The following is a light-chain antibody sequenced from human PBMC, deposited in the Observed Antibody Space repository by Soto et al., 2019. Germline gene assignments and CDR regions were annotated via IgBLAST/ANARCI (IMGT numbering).Light chain of an antibody. Sequence: EIVLTQSPGTLSLSPGEGATLSCRASQSLSSTHLAWYQQKPGQAPRLLIYGASSRATGIPDRFSGSGSGTDSTLTFSRLEPEDFAVYYCQQYGSLITFGGGTKVDIK. CDR3: QQYGSLIT. CDR1: QSLSSTH. V-gene: IGKV3-20*01. CDR2: GAS. J-gene: IGKJ4*02.